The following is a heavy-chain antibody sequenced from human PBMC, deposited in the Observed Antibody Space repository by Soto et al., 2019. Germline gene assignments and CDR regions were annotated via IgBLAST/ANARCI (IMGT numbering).Heavy chain of an antibody. CDR1: GYRFNSYG. V-gene: IGHV1-18*01. J-gene: IGHJ5*02. CDR2: IRAYNGNT. CDR3: ARGGPPETP. Sequence: GAPVKVSCKASGYRFNSYGIRWVRQAPGQGLEWMGWIRAYNGNTNYAQKFQGRVTMTTDTSTSTAYMELRSLRSDDTAVYYCARGGPPETPWGQGTLVTVSS.